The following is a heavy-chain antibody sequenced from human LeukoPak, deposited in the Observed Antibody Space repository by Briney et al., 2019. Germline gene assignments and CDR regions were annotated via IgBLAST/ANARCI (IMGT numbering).Heavy chain of an antibody. CDR2: IYPGDSDT. Sequence: GESPKISCKGSGYSFTSYWIGWVRQMPGKGLEWMGVIYPGDSDTRYSPSFQGQVTISADKSISTAYPQWSSLKASDTAMYYCATLIPAEVGWYWGQGTLVTVSS. CDR1: GYSFTSYW. D-gene: IGHD6-19*01. V-gene: IGHV5-51*01. J-gene: IGHJ4*01. CDR3: ATLIPAEVGWY.